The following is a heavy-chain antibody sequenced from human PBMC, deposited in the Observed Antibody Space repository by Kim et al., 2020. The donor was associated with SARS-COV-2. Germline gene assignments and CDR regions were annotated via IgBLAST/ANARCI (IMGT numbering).Heavy chain of an antibody. D-gene: IGHD1-20*01. J-gene: IGHJ5*02. Sequence: GGSLRLSCAASGFIFSNYWMTWFRQAPGKGLEWVANINKGGSERYYGDSVKGRFTISRDSAKNSLYLQMSSLTAEDTAIYYCAKDISSWGQGTLVTVSS. CDR2: INKGGSER. V-gene: IGHV3-7*01. CDR3: AKDISS. CDR1: GFIFSNYW.